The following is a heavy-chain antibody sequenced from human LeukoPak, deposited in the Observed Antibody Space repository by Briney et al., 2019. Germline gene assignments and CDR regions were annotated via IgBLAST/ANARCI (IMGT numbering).Heavy chain of an antibody. CDR3: SRGYYYGSGTPVWFDP. D-gene: IGHD3-10*01. CDR1: GFTFSNTW. V-gene: IGHV3-15*01. CDR2: IQSKTDGGTT. J-gene: IGHJ5*02. Sequence: GGSLRLSCAASGFTFSNTWMNWVRQAPGKGLEWVGRIQSKTDGGTTEYAAPVKGRFTISRDDSKTTLYLQMNSLKTEDTAVYYCSRGYYYGSGTPVWFDPWGQGTLVTVSS.